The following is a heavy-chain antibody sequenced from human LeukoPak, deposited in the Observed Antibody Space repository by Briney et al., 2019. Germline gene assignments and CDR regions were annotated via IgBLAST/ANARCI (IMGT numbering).Heavy chain of an antibody. CDR1: GFTFSSYS. J-gene: IGHJ4*02. CDR2: ISSGSNTI. D-gene: IGHD6-19*01. CDR3: AKVEGVAGPGDY. V-gene: IGHV3-48*01. Sequence: PGGSLRLSCAASGFTFSSYSMNWVRQAPGKGLEWVSYISSGSNTIYYADSVKGRFTISRDNAKNSLYLQMNSLRADDTAVYYCAKVEGVAGPGDYWGQGTLVTVSS.